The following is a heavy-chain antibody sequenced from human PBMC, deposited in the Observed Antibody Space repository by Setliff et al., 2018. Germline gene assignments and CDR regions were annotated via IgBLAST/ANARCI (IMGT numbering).Heavy chain of an antibody. D-gene: IGHD1-26*01. CDR3: AREVGTSTSSDAFDV. CDR2: IYHSGSA. V-gene: IGHV4-30-4*08. CDR1: GDSISSGDYF. Sequence: PSKTLSLTCTVSGDSISSGDYFWSWIRQPPGKGLEWIAYIYHSGSAYYNPSLKSRVTMSVDTSKNQFSLHLTSVTAADTAAYYCAREVGTSTSSDAFDVWGQGMMVTVSS. J-gene: IGHJ3*01.